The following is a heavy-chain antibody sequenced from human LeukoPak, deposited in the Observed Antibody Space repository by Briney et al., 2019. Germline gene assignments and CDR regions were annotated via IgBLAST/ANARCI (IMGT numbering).Heavy chain of an antibody. CDR2: ISYDGSNK. CDR1: GFTFSSYG. Sequence: PGGSLRLSCAASGFTFSSYGMHWVRQAPGKGLEWVAVISYDGSNKYYADSVKGRFTISRDNSKNTLYLQMNSLRAEDTAVYYCAKRFHSGYDFSYYYGMDVWGQGTTVTVSS. V-gene: IGHV3-30*18. D-gene: IGHD5-12*01. CDR3: AKRFHSGYDFSYYYGMDV. J-gene: IGHJ6*02.